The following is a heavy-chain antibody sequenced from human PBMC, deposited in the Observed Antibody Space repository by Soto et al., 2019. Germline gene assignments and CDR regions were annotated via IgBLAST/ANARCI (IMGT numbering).Heavy chain of an antibody. CDR1: GYSFTSNW. Sequence: EVQLVQSGTEVKKPGEPLKISCQGSGYSFTSNWIGWVRQMPGKGLEWMGIINPADSDIKYSPSFQGQVTISADKSIGTAYLQWSSLKASDTAMYYCARHQRDDASRKIDCWGQGTLVTVSS. CDR3: ARHQRDDASRKIDC. CDR2: INPADSDI. J-gene: IGHJ4*02. D-gene: IGHD3-16*01. V-gene: IGHV5-51*01.